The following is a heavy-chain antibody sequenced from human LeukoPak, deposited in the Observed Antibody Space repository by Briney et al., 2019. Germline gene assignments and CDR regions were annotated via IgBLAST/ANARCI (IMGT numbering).Heavy chain of an antibody. CDR3: AREAASIFGVVIITYYYYYMDV. CDR2: IHTSGST. CDR1: GGSISSYY. D-gene: IGHD3-3*01. J-gene: IGHJ6*03. Sequence: SETLSLTCTVSGGSISSYYWSWIRQPAGKGLDWIGRIHTSGSTNYNPSLKSRVPLTVDTPKNQFSLKLSSVTAADTAVYYCAREAASIFGVVIITYYYYYMDVWGKGTTVTVSS. V-gene: IGHV4-4*07.